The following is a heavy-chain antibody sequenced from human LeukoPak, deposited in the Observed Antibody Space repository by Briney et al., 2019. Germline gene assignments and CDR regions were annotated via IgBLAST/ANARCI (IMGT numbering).Heavy chain of an antibody. J-gene: IGHJ4*02. CDR1: GYTFTNYG. Sequence: GASVHVSFQASGYTFTNYGISWVRPAPGQGLGWMGWINAYNGNTNYTQKLQGRVTMTTDTSTSTTYMELRSLRSDDTAVYYCARGDHYYDSSGSWGSFDYWGQGTLVTVSS. V-gene: IGHV1-18*01. CDR2: INAYNGNT. D-gene: IGHD3-22*01. CDR3: ARGDHYYDSSGSWGSFDY.